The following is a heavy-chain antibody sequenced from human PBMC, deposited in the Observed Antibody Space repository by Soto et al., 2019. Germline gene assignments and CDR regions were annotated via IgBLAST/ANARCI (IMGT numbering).Heavy chain of an antibody. CDR1: GASVVNDY. V-gene: IGHV4-59*02. J-gene: IGHJ3*01. Sequence: PSGTVSLTGTVTGASVVNDYWSGIRQPPGKGLEWIGFVYDSSSTSYNSSLKSRLTIAVDTSKNQFSLKLSSVTAADTAVYYCVRQVGATGSYSYAVWGQGTMVT. CDR3: VRQVGATGSYSYAV. CDR2: VYDSSST. D-gene: IGHD1-26*01.